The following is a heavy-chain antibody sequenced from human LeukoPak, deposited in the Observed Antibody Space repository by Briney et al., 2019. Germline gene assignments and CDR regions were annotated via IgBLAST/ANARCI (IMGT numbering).Heavy chain of an antibody. J-gene: IGHJ4*02. Sequence: SGGSLRLSCVASGFTFSSWSMNWGRQAPGKGLEWVSHIGSTPTTVYYAVSVKGRFTISRDNAKNSLYLQMNNLRAEDTAVYYCARFCSSTSCEGYWGQGTLVTASS. D-gene: IGHD2-2*01. CDR3: ARFCSSTSCEGY. CDR2: IGSTPTTV. CDR1: GFTFSSWS. V-gene: IGHV3-48*01.